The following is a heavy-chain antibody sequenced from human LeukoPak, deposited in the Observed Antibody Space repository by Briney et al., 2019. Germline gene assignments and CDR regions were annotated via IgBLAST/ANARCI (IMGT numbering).Heavy chain of an antibody. V-gene: IGHV4-30-2*01. CDR3: ARGGFGELYDYFDY. D-gene: IGHD3-10*01. CDR2: IYHSGST. Sequence: NPSQTLSLTCAVSGGSISSGGYSGRWVRQPPGRGLEWIGYIYHSGSTYYNPSLKSRITISVDRSKNQFSLKLSSVTAADTAVYYCARGGFGELYDYFDYWGQEPWSPSPQ. CDR1: GGSISSGGYS. J-gene: IGHJ4*01.